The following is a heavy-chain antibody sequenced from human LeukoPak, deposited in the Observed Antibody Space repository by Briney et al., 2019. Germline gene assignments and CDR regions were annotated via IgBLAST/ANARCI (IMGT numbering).Heavy chain of an antibody. CDR2: ISYDGSNK. D-gene: IGHD5-18*01. J-gene: IGHJ4*02. CDR3: AKAMQLWSL. CDR1: GLTFSSYG. V-gene: IGHV3-30*18. Sequence: GGSLRLSCAASGLTFSSYGMHWVRQAPGKGLEWVAVISYDGSNKYYADSVKGRFTISRDNSKNTLYLQMNSLRAEDTAVYYCAKAMQLWSLWGQGTLVTVSS.